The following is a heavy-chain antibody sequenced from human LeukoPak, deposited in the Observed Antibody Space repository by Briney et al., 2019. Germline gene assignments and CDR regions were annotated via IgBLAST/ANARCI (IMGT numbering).Heavy chain of an antibody. CDR1: GGSVSSGSYY. Sequence: PSETLSLTRTVSGGSVSSGSYYWSWIRQPPGKGLEWIGYIYYSGSTNYNPSLKSRVTISVDTSKNQFSLKLSSVTAADTAVYYCARGRSSGWSDYWGQGTLVTVSS. CDR3: ARGRSSGWSDY. V-gene: IGHV4-61*01. J-gene: IGHJ4*02. CDR2: IYYSGST. D-gene: IGHD6-19*01.